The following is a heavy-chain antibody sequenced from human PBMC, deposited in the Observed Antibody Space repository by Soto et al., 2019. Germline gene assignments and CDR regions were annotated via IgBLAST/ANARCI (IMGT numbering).Heavy chain of an antibody. CDR3: ARVGSTSWY. Sequence: PGGSLRLSCAASGFTFSSYWMHWVRQPPGKGLVWVSRIYGAGRSTNYADSVKGRFTISRDNAKNTLYLQMNSLRAEDTAVYYCARVGSTSWYWGQGTLVTVSS. V-gene: IGHV3-74*01. D-gene: IGHD6-6*01. CDR1: GFTFSSYW. CDR2: IYGAGRST. J-gene: IGHJ4*02.